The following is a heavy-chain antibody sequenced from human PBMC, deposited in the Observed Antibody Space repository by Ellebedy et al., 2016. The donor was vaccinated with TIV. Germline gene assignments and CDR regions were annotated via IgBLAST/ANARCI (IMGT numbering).Heavy chain of an antibody. CDR3: AREILVGATPYYYMDV. Sequence: PGGSLRLSCAASGFTFSDHYMDWVRQAPGKGLEWVGRTRNKANSYTTEYAASVKGRFTISRDDSKNSLYLQMNSLKTEDTAVYYCAREILVGATPYYYMDVWGKGTTVTVSS. CDR1: GFTFSDHY. J-gene: IGHJ6*03. CDR2: TRNKANSYTT. V-gene: IGHV3-72*01. D-gene: IGHD1-26*01.